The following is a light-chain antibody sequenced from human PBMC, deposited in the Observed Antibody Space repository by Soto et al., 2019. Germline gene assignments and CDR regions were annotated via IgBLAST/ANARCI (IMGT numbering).Light chain of an antibody. J-gene: IGKJ5*01. Sequence: DFLLTHAPYSLAVSLGERATINCKSSQTVLYNSNNKNHLGWFQQKPGHPPKLLIYGASTRASGVPDRFSGSGSGTDFTLTISSLQAEDVAVYYCQQYYSIPFTFGQGTRLEI. V-gene: IGKV4-1*01. CDR2: GAS. CDR3: QQYYSIPFT. CDR1: QTVLYNSNNKNH.